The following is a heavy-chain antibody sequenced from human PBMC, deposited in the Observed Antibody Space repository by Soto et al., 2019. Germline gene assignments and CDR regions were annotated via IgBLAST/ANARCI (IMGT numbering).Heavy chain of an antibody. CDR1: GGSISFDHYH. Sequence: PLETLSHTCTVSGGSISFDHYHWTWIRQPPGKGLEWIGYVHYSGSVLYNPSLQSRVSISVDTSKNQFSLKLSSVTAADTAVYFCAREDDGGDRDYYGLDVWGQGTTVTVSS. V-gene: IGHV4-30-4*01. CDR2: VHYSGSV. CDR3: AREDDGGDRDYYGLDV. J-gene: IGHJ6*02. D-gene: IGHD2-21*02.